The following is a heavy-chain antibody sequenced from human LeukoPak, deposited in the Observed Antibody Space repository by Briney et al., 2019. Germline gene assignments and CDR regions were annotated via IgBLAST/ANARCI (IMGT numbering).Heavy chain of an antibody. Sequence: GGSLRLSCEASGFTFSSYAMHWVRQAPGKGLEWVAVISYDGSNKYYADSVKGRFTISRDNSMNTLYLQMSSLRAEDTAVYYCARAQRITIFGVVTPRKYYWGQGTLVTVSS. CDR1: GFTFSSYA. V-gene: IGHV3-30*04. D-gene: IGHD3-3*01. CDR3: ARAQRITIFGVVTPRKYY. J-gene: IGHJ4*02. CDR2: ISYDGSNK.